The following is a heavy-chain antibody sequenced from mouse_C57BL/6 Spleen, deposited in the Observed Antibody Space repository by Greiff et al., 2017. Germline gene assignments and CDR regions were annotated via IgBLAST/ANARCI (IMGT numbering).Heavy chain of an antibody. CDR3: ARSGLDSSGYVWFAY. Sequence: QVQLQQPGVELVKPGASVKLSCKASGYTFTSYWMQWVKQRPGQGLEWIGEIDPSDSYTNYNQKFKGKATLTVDTSSSTAYMQLSSLTSEDSAVYYCARSGLDSSGYVWFAYWGQGTLVTVSA. CDR1: GYTFTSYW. J-gene: IGHJ3*01. CDR2: IDPSDSYT. D-gene: IGHD3-2*02. V-gene: IGHV1-50*01.